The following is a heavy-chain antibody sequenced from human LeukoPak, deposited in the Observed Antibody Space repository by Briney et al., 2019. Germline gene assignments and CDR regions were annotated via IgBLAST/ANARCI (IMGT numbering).Heavy chain of an antibody. CDR3: TYSGSNYPDY. Sequence: SETLSLTCAVFGGSFSSYFWSWIRQSPGKGLEWIGEINHSGSTNYNPSLKSRVTISLGTSKNQFSLRLSSVTAADTAVYYCTYSGSNYPDYWGQGTLVIVSP. D-gene: IGHD1-26*01. J-gene: IGHJ4*02. CDR2: INHSGST. CDR1: GGSFSSYF. V-gene: IGHV4-34*01.